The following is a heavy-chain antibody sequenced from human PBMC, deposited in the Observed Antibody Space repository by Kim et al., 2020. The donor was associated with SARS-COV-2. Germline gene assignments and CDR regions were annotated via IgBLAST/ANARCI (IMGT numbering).Heavy chain of an antibody. Sequence: ASLKVSCKASGYTFTSYAMNWVRQAPGQGLEWMGWINTNTGNPTYAQGFTGRFVFSLETSVSTAYLQISSLKAEDTAVYYCARGGDFYGSGRRFGYWGQGTLVTVSS. CDR1: GYTFTSYA. CDR2: INTNTGNP. V-gene: IGHV7-4-1*02. J-gene: IGHJ4*02. CDR3: ARGGDFYGSGRRFGY. D-gene: IGHD3-10*01.